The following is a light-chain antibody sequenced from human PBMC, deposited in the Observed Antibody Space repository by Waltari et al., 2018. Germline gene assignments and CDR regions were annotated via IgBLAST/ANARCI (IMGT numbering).Light chain of an antibody. CDR2: DAS. CDR1: QSLSIY. Sequence: EIVLTQSPGTLSLSPGERATLSCRASQSLSIYLAWYQQKVGQPPRLLIYDASSRATGIPDRFSGSGYGTDFSLTISRLEPEDFAVYYCQKYGTLPATFGQGTKVEVK. V-gene: IGKV3-20*01. CDR3: QKYGTLPAT. J-gene: IGKJ1*01.